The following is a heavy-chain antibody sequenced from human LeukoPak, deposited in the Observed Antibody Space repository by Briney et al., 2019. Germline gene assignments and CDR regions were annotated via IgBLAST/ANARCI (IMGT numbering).Heavy chain of an antibody. CDR1: GFSFSSCG. D-gene: IGHD1-26*01. J-gene: IGHJ4*02. CDR2: IWYDGSNK. V-gene: IGHV3-33*01. Sequence: GGSLRLSCATSGFSFSSCGMHWVRQAPGKGPEWVAVIWYDGSNKYYADSVKGRFTISRDNSKNTLFLQMNSLRAEDTAVYYCAREGAPSRGLVRAHFDYWGQGTLVTVSS. CDR3: AREGAPSRGLVRAHFDY.